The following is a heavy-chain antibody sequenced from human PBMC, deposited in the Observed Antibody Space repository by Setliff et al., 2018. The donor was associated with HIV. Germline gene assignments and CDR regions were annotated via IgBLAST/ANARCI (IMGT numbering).Heavy chain of an antibody. CDR2: ISAYNGNT. V-gene: IGHV1-18*01. Sequence: ASVKVSCKASGYTFTSYGISWVRQAPGQGLEWMGWISAYNGNTNYAQKFQGRVTMTRDTSTSSVYMELRSLRSEDTAVYYCARGRRITMVRGIKSVYCYYMDVWGRGTTVTVSS. J-gene: IGHJ6*03. CDR1: GYTFTSYG. D-gene: IGHD3-10*01. CDR3: ARGRRITMVRGIKSVYCYYMDV.